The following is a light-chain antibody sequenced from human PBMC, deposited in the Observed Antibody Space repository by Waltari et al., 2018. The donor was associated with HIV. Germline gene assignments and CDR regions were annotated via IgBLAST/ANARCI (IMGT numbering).Light chain of an antibody. CDR3: QAWDSRTVV. V-gene: IGLV3-1*01. J-gene: IGLJ3*02. Sequence: SYELSQAPSVSVSPGQTASINCSGDKLGDKYVSWYQQKAGHSPLRVVSQDPKRPSGIPDRFSGSNSGNTATLTISGTQAVDEADYYCQAWDSRTVVFGGGTHLTVL. CDR2: QDP. CDR1: KLGDKY.